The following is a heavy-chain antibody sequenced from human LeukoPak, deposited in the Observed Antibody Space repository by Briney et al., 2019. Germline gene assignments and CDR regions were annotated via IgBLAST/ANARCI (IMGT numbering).Heavy chain of an antibody. D-gene: IGHD1-14*01. V-gene: IGHV4-59*01. CDR3: AREVRLAGLDAFDI. CDR2: IYYSGST. CDR1: GGSISSYY. J-gene: IGHJ3*02. Sequence: PSETLSLTCTVSGGSISSYYWSWIRQPPGKGLEWIGYIYYSGSTNYNPSLKSRVTISVDTSKNQFSLKLSSVTAADTAVYCCAREVRLAGLDAFDIWGQGTMVTVSS.